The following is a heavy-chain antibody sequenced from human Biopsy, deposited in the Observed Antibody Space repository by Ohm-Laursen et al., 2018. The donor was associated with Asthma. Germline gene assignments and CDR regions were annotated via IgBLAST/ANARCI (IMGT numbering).Heavy chain of an antibody. CDR1: GYTFNSAG. Sequence: ASVKVSCKASGYTFNSAGITWVRQASGQGLEWMGWISVYNGNTKVAQKLQDRVTMITDTSTSTAYMELRSLRSDDTAVYFCARAVDYSHYYGIDVWGQGTTVTVS. CDR2: ISVYNGNT. CDR3: ARAVDYSHYYGIDV. V-gene: IGHV1-18*01. J-gene: IGHJ6*02. D-gene: IGHD3-10*01.